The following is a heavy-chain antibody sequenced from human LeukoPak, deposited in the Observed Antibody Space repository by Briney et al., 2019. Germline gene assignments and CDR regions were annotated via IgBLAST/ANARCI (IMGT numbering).Heavy chain of an antibody. D-gene: IGHD4-23*01. CDR1: GFTFSTYS. CDR3: ATELHHYGGKEVDY. CDR2: ISSSSSYI. V-gene: IGHV3-21*01. J-gene: IGHJ4*02. Sequence: KTGGSLILSCAASGFTFSTYSMNRVRQAPGKGLEWVSSISSSSSYIYYADSVKGRFTISRDNAKNSLYLQMNSLRAEDTAVYYCATELHHYGGKEVDYWGQGTLVTVPS.